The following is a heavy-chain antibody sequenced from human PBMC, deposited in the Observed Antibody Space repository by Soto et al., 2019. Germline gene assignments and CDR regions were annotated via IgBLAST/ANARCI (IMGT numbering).Heavy chain of an antibody. Sequence: GGSLRLSFAASGFTFSNAWMNWVRQAPGKGLEWVGRIKSKTDGGTTDYAAPVKGRFTISRDDSKNTLYLPMNSLKTEDTAVYYCTVRGVTRGHYYYGMDVWGQGTTVTVS. V-gene: IGHV3-15*07. CDR3: TVRGVTRGHYYYGMDV. CDR2: IKSKTDGGTT. J-gene: IGHJ6*02. D-gene: IGHD3-10*01. CDR1: GFTFSNAW.